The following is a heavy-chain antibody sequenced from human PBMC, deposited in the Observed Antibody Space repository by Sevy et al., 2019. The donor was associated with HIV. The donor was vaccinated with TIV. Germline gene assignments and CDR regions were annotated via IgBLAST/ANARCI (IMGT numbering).Heavy chain of an antibody. CDR3: ARGSLGMDV. D-gene: IGHD1-26*01. Sequence: ASVKVSCKASGYIFRNYGISWVRQPPGQGLEWMGWISAMNGNTNYAQKLQGRVTMSTDTSTSTAYMELRSLRSDDTAVYYCARGSLGMDVWGKGTTVTVSS. CDR1: GYIFRNYG. V-gene: IGHV1-18*01. J-gene: IGHJ6*03. CDR2: ISAMNGNT.